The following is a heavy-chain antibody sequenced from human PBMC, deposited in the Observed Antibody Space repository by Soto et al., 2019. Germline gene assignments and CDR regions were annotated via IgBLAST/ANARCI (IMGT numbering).Heavy chain of an antibody. CDR1: GFTFSTYD. Sequence: EVQLAESGGGMVQPGGSLRLSCAASGFTFSTYDMHWVRQAPGKGLEYVSSISSNGGTTYYGNSVKGSFTISRDNSKNTLYLQMGSLRAEDMAVYYCVRRVSGNYDYWGQGTLVTVSS. CDR3: VRRVSGNYDY. V-gene: IGHV3-64*01. D-gene: IGHD1-7*01. J-gene: IGHJ4*02. CDR2: ISSNGGTT.